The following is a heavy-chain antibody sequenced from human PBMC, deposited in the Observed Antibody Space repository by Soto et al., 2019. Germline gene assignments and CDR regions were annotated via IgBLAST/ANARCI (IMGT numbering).Heavy chain of an antibody. Sequence: QVQLQESGPGLVKPSQTLSLTCTVSGLSFGTGGSYWSWIRYRPGKGLEWIGYIYDGGNTRYNPSLTXRXAXSXXTSMKQFSLMLAPVTAADTAVYYCARKTGYEVFDFWGQGTLVTVSS. D-gene: IGHD5-12*01. V-gene: IGHV4-31*03. J-gene: IGHJ4*02. CDR1: GLSFGTGGSY. CDR3: ARKTGYEVFDF. CDR2: IYDGGNT.